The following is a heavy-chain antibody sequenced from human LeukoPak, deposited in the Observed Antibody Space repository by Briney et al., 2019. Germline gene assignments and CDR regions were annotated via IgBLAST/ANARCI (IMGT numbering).Heavy chain of an antibody. J-gene: IGHJ4*02. CDR3: ARSVLLQKTGTDDY. D-gene: IGHD1-1*01. CDR1: GGSLSGYF. CDR2: TNQRGST. V-gene: IGHV4-34*01. Sequence: SETLSLTCGVYGGSLSGYFCSWSSQPPGKGLELVGETNQRGSTDSNPSLKRRVTISVDTSNTQFSLKLSSVTAADTAVYYCARSVLLQKTGTDDYWGQGTLVTVSS.